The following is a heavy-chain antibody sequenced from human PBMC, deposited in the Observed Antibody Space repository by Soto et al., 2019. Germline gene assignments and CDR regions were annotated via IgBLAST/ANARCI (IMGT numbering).Heavy chain of an antibody. V-gene: IGHV5-10-1*01. Sequence: PGESLKISCKGSGYSFTSYWISWVRQMPGKGLEWMGRIDPSDSYTNYSPSFQGHVTISADKSISTAYLQWSSLKASDTAMCYCASLLRDMGIYSGYDYYYYYGMDVWGQGTTVTVSS. J-gene: IGHJ6*02. D-gene: IGHD5-12*01. CDR1: GYSFTSYW. CDR3: ASLLRDMGIYSGYDYYYYYGMDV. CDR2: IDPSDSYT.